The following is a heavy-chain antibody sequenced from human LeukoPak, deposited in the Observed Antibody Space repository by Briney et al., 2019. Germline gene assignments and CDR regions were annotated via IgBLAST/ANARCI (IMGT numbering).Heavy chain of an antibody. J-gene: IGHJ3*02. Sequence: PGGSLRLSCAASGFNFGGYWMHWVRQAPGRGLVCVTRISADGSYTLYADSVKGRFTISRDNAKNTLFLQMNSLRAEDTAVYYCVTANSGLDIWGQGTTVTVSS. CDR2: ISADGSYT. V-gene: IGHV3-74*01. CDR3: VTANSGLDI. CDR1: GFNFGGYW. D-gene: IGHD1-1*01.